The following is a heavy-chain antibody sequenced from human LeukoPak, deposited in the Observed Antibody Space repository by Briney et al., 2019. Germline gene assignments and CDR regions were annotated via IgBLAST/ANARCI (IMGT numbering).Heavy chain of an antibody. D-gene: IGHD3-10*01. Sequence: SVKVSCKASGGTFSSYAISWVRQAPGQGLEWMGGITPILGIANYAQKFQGRVTIIADKSTSTAYMELSSLRSEDTAVYYCARFLMVRGVIIRGFDYWGQGTLVTVSS. V-gene: IGHV1-69*10. J-gene: IGHJ4*02. CDR2: ITPILGIA. CDR1: GGTFSSYA. CDR3: ARFLMVRGVIIRGFDY.